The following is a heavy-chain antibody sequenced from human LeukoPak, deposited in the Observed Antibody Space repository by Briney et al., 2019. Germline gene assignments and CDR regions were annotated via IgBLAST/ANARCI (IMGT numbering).Heavy chain of an antibody. CDR2: INPNSGGT. Sequence: ASVKVSCKASGYTFTGYYMHWVRQAPGQGLEWMGWINPNSGGTNYAQKFQGRVTMTRGTSTSTVYMELSSLRSEDTAVYYCARGTVTDTRFDPWGQGTLVTVSS. V-gene: IGHV1-2*02. D-gene: IGHD4-17*01. CDR3: ARGTVTDTRFDP. CDR1: GYTFTGYY. J-gene: IGHJ5*02.